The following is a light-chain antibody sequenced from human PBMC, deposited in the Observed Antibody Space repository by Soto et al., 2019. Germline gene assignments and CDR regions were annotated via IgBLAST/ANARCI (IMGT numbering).Light chain of an antibody. CDR3: QQYNSSPP. CDR1: QSISSW. V-gene: IGKV1-5*03. Sequence: DLQMTQSPSTLSASVGDRVTITCRASQSISSWLAWYQQKQGKAPKLLIYKASSCESGVPTRFSGSGSGTEFTVTISSLQPGDFATYSGQQYNSSPPFGQGTKVELK. CDR2: KAS. J-gene: IGKJ1*01.